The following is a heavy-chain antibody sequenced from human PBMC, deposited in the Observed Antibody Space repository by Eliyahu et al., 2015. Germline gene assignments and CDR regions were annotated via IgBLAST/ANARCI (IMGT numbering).Heavy chain of an antibody. D-gene: IGHD3-22*01. CDR2: ISYDGSNK. J-gene: IGHJ4*02. CDR1: GFTFSSYG. V-gene: IGHV3-30*18. CDR3: AKDPIYYDSSGYYYGGSYFDY. Sequence: AASGFTFSSYGMHWVRQAPGKGLEWVAVISYDGSNKYYADSVKGRFTISRDNSKNTLYLQMNSLRAEDTAVYYCAKDPIYYDSSGYYYGGSYFDYWGQGTLVTVSS.